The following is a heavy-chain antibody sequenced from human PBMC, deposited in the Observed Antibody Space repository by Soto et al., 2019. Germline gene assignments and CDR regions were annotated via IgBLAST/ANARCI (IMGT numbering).Heavy chain of an antibody. Sequence: QVQLQESGPGLVKPSQTLSLTCTVSGGSISTVDYWWSWIRQSPDMGLEWIGHIYDGGRTYNNPSRQSRVTMSLATSTSQLSLTLSSVSAADTAVYYCARGPSGDKVDSWGQGTLVTVSS. V-gene: IGHV4-30-4*01. CDR1: GGSISTVDYW. CDR2: IYDGGRT. J-gene: IGHJ4*02. D-gene: IGHD7-27*01. CDR3: ARGPSGDKVDS.